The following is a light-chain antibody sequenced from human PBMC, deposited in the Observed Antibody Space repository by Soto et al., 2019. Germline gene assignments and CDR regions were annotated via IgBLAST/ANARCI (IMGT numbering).Light chain of an antibody. CDR1: QAIRTA. CDR3: QQYKDYVYT. V-gene: IGKV1-6*01. CDR2: AAS. J-gene: IGKJ2*01. Sequence: AIQLTQSPSSLYASVGDRVTITCRASQAIRTALGWYQQKPGKVPKLLIYAASILQSGVPSRFSGSGSGTDFTLTISSLQPEDFATYYCQQYKDYVYTFGQGTKVDIK.